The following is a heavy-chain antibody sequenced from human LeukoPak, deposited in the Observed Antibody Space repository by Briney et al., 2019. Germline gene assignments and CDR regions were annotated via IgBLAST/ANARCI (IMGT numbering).Heavy chain of an antibody. D-gene: IGHD5-12*01. CDR1: GYTFTSYD. Sequence: GASVKVSCKASGYTFTSYDINWVRQDTGQGLEWMGWMNPNSGNTGYAQKFQGRVTMTRNTSISTAYMELSSLRSEDTAVYHCARGQGGYSGYEDYYYYMDVWGKGTTVTVSS. J-gene: IGHJ6*03. V-gene: IGHV1-8*01. CDR3: ARGQGGYSGYEDYYYYMDV. CDR2: MNPNSGNT.